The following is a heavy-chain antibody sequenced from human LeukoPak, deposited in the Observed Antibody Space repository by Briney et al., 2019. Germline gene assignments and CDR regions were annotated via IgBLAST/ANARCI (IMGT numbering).Heavy chain of an antibody. CDR2: ISGDGVST. CDR3: AKESGKFDY. V-gene: IGHV3-43*02. J-gene: IGHJ4*02. Sequence: GGSLRLSCVAAGLPIADFAMHWVRHAPGNGLEWVSLISGDGVSTFYADSVKGRFSISRDNSKNSLYLEMNSLRTEDAAMYYCAKESGKFDYWGQGTLVAVSS. CDR1: GLPIADFA.